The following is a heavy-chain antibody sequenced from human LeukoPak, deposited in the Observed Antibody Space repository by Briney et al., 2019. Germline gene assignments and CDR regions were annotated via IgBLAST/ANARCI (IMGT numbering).Heavy chain of an antibody. V-gene: IGHV4-59*01. D-gene: IGHD3-22*01. CDR3: ARGTMMVGP. CDR1: GGSISPYY. J-gene: IGHJ5*02. CDR2: ICYSGST. Sequence: SETLSLTCTVSGGSISPYYWSWIRQPPGKGLEYIGYICYSGSTNYNPSLKSRVTISVDTSRNQFSLKLSSVTAADTAVYYCARGTMMVGPWGQGTLVTVSS.